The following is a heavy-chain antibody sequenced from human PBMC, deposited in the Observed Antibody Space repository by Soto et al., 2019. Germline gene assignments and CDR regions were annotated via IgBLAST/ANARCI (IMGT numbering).Heavy chain of an antibody. D-gene: IGHD3-22*01. Sequence: SVKVSCKASGGTFSSYAISWVRQAPGQGLEWMGGIIPIFGTANYAQKFQGRVTITADKSTSTAYMELSSLRSEDTAVYYCERESHYYDSSGHTLIHYCGQGTLVTVSS. CDR3: ERESHYYDSSGHTLIHY. CDR1: GGTFSSYA. CDR2: IIPIFGTA. J-gene: IGHJ4*02. V-gene: IGHV1-69*06.